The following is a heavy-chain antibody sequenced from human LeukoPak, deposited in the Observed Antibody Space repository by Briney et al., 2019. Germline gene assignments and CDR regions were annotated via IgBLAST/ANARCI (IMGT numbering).Heavy chain of an antibody. V-gene: IGHV4-59*11. J-gene: IGHJ6*02. D-gene: IGHD2-8*01. CDR2: IHHSGSPT. CDR3: ARGMAVSGTHYYYFYAMDV. Sequence: SETLSLTCTVSGGSINSHYWGWIRQPPGKGREWLGYIHHSGSPTNHNPSLKNRVTISVDTSKNQFSLKLNSGTAADTAMYYCARGMAVSGTHYYYFYAMDVWGQGTTVTVSS. CDR1: GGSINSHY.